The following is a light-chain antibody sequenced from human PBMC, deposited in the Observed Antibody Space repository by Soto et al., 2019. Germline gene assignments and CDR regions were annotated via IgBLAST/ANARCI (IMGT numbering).Light chain of an antibody. CDR1: QSISSW. CDR3: QQYTSYPWT. Sequence: DVQMTQSPSTLSASXGDRVTITCRASQSISSWLAWYQQKPGKAPKLLIYKASSLESGVPSRFSGSGFGTEFTLAISSLQPDDFATYYCQQYTSYPWTFGQGTKVDTK. J-gene: IGKJ1*01. V-gene: IGKV1-5*03. CDR2: KAS.